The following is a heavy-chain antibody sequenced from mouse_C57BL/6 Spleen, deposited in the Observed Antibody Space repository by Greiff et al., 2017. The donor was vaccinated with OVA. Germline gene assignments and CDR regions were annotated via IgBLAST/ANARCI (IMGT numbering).Heavy chain of an antibody. J-gene: IGHJ4*01. CDR2: ISDGGSYT. CDR1: GFTFSSYA. Sequence: EVKLVESGGGLVKPGGSLKLSCAASGFTFSSYAMSWVRQTPEKRLEWVATISDGGSYTYYPANVKGRFTISRANAKNNLYLQMSHLKSEDTAMYYCAREGVVAPTGAMDYWGQGTSVTVSS. V-gene: IGHV5-4*01. CDR3: AREGVVAPTGAMDY. D-gene: IGHD1-1*01.